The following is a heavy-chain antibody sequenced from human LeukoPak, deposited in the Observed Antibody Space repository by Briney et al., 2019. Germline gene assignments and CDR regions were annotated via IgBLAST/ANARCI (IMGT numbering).Heavy chain of an antibody. J-gene: IGHJ6*02. CDR3: AREQSAIPGIAAAGRYYYGMDV. CDR1: GGSISRSDYY. D-gene: IGHD6-13*01. V-gene: IGHV4-39*07. CDR2: SYYSGSA. Sequence: SETLSLTCNVSGGSISRSDYYWGWIRQPPGKGLEWIGSSYYSGSAYYNPSLRSRVTISVDTSKNQFSLKLSSVTAADTAVYYCAREQSAIPGIAAAGRYYYGMDVWGQGTTVTVSS.